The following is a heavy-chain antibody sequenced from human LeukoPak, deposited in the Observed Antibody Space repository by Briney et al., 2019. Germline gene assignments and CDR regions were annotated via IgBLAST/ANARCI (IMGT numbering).Heavy chain of an antibody. V-gene: IGHV3-21*01. J-gene: IGHJ4*02. Sequence: PGGSLRLSCAASGFTFSAYTMNWVRHAPGKGLEWVSSIKASDNYIYYAASVAGRFTISTDAAQNSLYLQMDSLRAEDTATYYCARSRSMSKNDKNLRHWGQGTLVTVSS. CDR3: ARSRSMSKNDKNLRH. CDR2: IKASDNYI. CDR1: GFTFSAYT. D-gene: IGHD1-26*01.